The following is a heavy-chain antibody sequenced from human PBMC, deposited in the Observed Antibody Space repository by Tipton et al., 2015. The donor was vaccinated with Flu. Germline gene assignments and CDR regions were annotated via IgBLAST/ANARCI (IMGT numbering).Heavy chain of an antibody. D-gene: IGHD3-3*01. J-gene: IGHJ4*02. CDR2: IRYDGTTQ. CDR1: GFTLTSYT. V-gene: IGHV3-33*08. Sequence: SLRLSCVASGFTLTSYTMNWVRQAPGKGLEWVAVIRYDGTTQAYGDHVKGRFTISRDNSRDTVYLQVDSLRADDTAMYYCARDIWKAGDTKGVLDYWGQGTLVTVSS. CDR3: ARDIWKAGDTKGVLDY.